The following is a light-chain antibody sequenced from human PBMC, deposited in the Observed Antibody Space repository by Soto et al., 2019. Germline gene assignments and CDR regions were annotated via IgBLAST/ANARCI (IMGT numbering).Light chain of an antibody. J-gene: IGLJ2*01. CDR3: XXYAGSNIVV. Sequence: QSALTQPPSASGSPGQSVTISCTGTSSDVGGYNFVSWYQQHPGKAPKLMIYEVSERPSGVPDRFSGSKSGNTASLTVSGXXXXXXXXXXCXXYAGSNIVVFGGGTKLTVL. CDR1: SSDVGGYNF. CDR2: EVS. V-gene: IGLV2-8*01.